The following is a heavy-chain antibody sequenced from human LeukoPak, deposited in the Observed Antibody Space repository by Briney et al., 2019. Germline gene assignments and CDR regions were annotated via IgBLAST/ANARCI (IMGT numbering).Heavy chain of an antibody. D-gene: IGHD3-22*01. CDR2: INPNSGGT. CDR1: GYTFTGYY. J-gene: IGHJ4*02. CDR3: ARGHYYDSSGYPFDY. Sequence: VASVKVSCKASGYTFTGYYMHWVRQAPGQGLEWMGWINPNSGGTNYAQKFQGRVTMTRDTSISTAYMELSRLRSDDTAVYYCARGHYYDSSGYPFDYWGQGTLVTVSS. V-gene: IGHV1-2*02.